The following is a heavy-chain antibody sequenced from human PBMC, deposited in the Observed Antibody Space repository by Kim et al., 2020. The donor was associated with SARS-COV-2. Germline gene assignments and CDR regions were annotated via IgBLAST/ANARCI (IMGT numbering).Heavy chain of an antibody. CDR3: TTETIVGASTYFDV. Sequence: TEHVKGKFTISRDDSKNTLYLQVNSLTTEATAVYYCTTETIVGASTYFDVWGQGTVVTVSS. J-gene: IGHJ4*02. V-gene: IGHV3-15*01. D-gene: IGHD1-26*01.